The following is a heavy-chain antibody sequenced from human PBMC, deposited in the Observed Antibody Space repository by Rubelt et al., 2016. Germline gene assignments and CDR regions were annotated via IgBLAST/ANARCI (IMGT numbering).Heavy chain of an antibody. Sequence: EVLLVQSGAEVKKPGESLRISCKGSGYSFTSYWISWVRQMPGKGLEWTGRIDPSDSYTNYSPSFQVHVTSPADNSISTADLQWSSLKASDTGMYYCARHAGDGGNSEDWFDPLGQGTLVTVSS. CDR1: GYSFTSYW. CDR2: IDPSDSYT. CDR3: ARHAGDGGNSEDWFDP. J-gene: IGHJ5*02. D-gene: IGHD4-23*01. V-gene: IGHV5-10-1*01.